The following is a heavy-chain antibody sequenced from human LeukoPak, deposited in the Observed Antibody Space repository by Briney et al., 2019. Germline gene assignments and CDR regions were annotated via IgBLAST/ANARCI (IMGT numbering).Heavy chain of an antibody. J-gene: IGHJ4*02. CDR3: AKGSGFGGYDLDY. CDR2: TTGSGETT. V-gene: IGHV3-23*01. D-gene: IGHD5-12*01. CDR1: GFTFSTFG. Sequence: GGTLRLSCAASGFTFSTFGLSWVRQAPGKGLEWVSGTTGSGETTYYADSVKGRFTISRDNFKNTLYLQMNSVRAEDTAFYYCAKGSGFGGYDLDYWGQGTLVTVSS.